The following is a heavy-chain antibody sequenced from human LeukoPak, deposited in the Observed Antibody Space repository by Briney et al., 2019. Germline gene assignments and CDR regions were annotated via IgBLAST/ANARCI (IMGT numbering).Heavy chain of an antibody. CDR2: ISYDGSNK. Sequence: PGRSLRLSCAASGFTFSSYAMHWVRQAPGKGLEWVAVISYDGSNKYYADSVKGRFTISRDNSKNTLYLQMNSLRAEDTAVYYCARDLTDIVVVPAATYYYYGMDVWGQGTTVTVSS. D-gene: IGHD2-2*01. J-gene: IGHJ6*02. CDR3: ARDLTDIVVVPAATYYYYGMDV. V-gene: IGHV3-30-3*01. CDR1: GFTFSSYA.